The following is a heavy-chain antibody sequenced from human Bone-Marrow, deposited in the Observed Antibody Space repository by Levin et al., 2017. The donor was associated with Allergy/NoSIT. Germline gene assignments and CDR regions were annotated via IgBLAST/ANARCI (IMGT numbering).Heavy chain of an antibody. D-gene: IGHD3-9*01. CDR2: IFHSGNT. J-gene: IGHJ4*02. CDR1: GGFIGSYY. Sequence: SETLSLTCTVSGGFIGSYYWHWIRQPPGKGLEWIGYIFHSGNTKYNPSLKSRVTISVDTSKNQFSPNLISVTAADTAVYYCARGNVLTGLDYWGQGTLVTVSS. CDR3: ARGNVLTGLDY. V-gene: IGHV4-59*01.